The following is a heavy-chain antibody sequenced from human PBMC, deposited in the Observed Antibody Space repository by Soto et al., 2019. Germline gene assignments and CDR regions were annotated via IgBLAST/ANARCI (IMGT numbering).Heavy chain of an antibody. V-gene: IGHV4-59*01. D-gene: IGHD3-3*01. CDR3: ARGAYDFWSGIRGHPKNWFDP. CDR1: GGSISSYY. Sequence: PSETLSLTCTVSGGSISSYYWSWIRQPPGKGLEWIGYIYYSGSTNYNPSLKSRVTISVDTSKNQFSLKLSSVTAADTAVYYCARGAYDFWSGIRGHPKNWFDPWGQGTLVTVSS. J-gene: IGHJ5*02. CDR2: IYYSGST.